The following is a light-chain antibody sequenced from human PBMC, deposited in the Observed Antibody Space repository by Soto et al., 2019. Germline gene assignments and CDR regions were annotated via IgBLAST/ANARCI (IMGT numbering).Light chain of an antibody. CDR2: EVS. CDR3: SSYTCRNNFRYV. J-gene: IGLJ1*01. V-gene: IGLV2-8*01. CDR1: SSDVGGYNY. Sequence: QSALTQPPSASGSPGQSVTISCTGTSSDVGGYNYVSWYQQHPGKAPKLMIYEVSKRPSGVPDRFSGSKSGNTASLTVSGLQAEDEADYYCSSYTCRNNFRYVFGTGTKVTVL.